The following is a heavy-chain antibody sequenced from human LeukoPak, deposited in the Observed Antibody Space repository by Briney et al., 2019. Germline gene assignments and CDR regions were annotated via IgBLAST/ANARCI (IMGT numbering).Heavy chain of an antibody. CDR2: IYHSGST. D-gene: IGHD6-13*01. CDR3: ASPHAGSSSWYGY. Sequence: PSETLSLTCAVSGGSISSSNWWSWVRQPPGKGLEWIGEIYHSGSTNYNPSLKSRVTISVDKSKNQFSLKLSSVTAADTAVYYCASPHAGSSSWYGYWGQGTLVTVSS. V-gene: IGHV4-4*02. J-gene: IGHJ4*02. CDR1: GGSISSSNW.